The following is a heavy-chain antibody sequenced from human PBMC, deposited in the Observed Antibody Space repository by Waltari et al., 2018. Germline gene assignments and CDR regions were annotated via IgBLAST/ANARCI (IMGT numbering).Heavy chain of an antibody. CDR3: ARNYALNWFDS. Sequence: QVQLQESGPGSVKPSQTLSLTCTVSGGSISSGIYYWSWIRQPAGKGLEWIGYGYSSGTTNYNPSLKSRVAISVDTSKNQFSLKVNSVTAADTAVYYCARNYALNWFDSWGRGTLVTVSS. CDR2: GYSSGTT. D-gene: IGHD2-2*01. CDR1: GGSISSGIYY. J-gene: IGHJ5*01. V-gene: IGHV4-61*09.